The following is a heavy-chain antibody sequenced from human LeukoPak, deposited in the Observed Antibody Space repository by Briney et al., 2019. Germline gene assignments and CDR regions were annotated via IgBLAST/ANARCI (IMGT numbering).Heavy chain of an antibody. CDR1: GFTFSNYA. CDR2: ISGSGGST. Sequence: GGSLRLSCAASGFTFSNYAMSWVGQAPGKGLEWVSGISGSGGSTYYADSVKGRFTISRDNSKNTLYLQMNSLRAEDTAIYYCAKRDYFDSSGYYEHYFDYWGRGTLVTVSS. V-gene: IGHV3-23*01. D-gene: IGHD3-22*01. J-gene: IGHJ4*02. CDR3: AKRDYFDSSGYYEHYFDY.